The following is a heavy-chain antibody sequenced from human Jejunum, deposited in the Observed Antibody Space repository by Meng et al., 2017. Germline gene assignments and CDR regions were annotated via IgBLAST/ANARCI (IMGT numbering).Heavy chain of an antibody. CDR3: ARDSDTSGRHWYYDL. CDR1: GFTFSYYG. CDR2: IKYDGSDK. J-gene: IGHJ2*01. Sequence: GESLKISCAASGFTFSYYGMHWVRQAPGKGLEWVAAIKYDGSDKYYAESVKGRFTISRDDSENTLFLQVSSLRAEDTALYYCARDSDTSGRHWYYDLWGRGNLV. D-gene: IGHD6-19*01. V-gene: IGHV3-33*01.